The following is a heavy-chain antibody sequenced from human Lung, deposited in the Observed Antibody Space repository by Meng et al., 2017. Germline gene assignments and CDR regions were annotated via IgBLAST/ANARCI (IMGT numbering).Heavy chain of an antibody. CDR3: GRSDGYIRD. CDR2: INTDGSST. CDR1: GFTFSTYW. J-gene: IGHJ4*02. Sequence: EVQLVESGGGLVQPGGSLRLSCAASGFTFSTYWMHWARQAPGKGLVWVSHINTDGSSTNYADSVKGRFTISRDNAKNTLYLQMNSLRDEDTAVYYCGRSDGYIRDWGQGTLVTVSS. V-gene: IGHV3-74*01. D-gene: IGHD5-24*01.